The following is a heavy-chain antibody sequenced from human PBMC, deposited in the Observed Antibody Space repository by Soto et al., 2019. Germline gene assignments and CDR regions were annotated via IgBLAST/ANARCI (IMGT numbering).Heavy chain of an antibody. D-gene: IGHD2-2*01. CDR1: GFTFSSYG. V-gene: IGHV3-33*01. Sequence: QVQLVESGGGVVQPGRSLRLSCAASGFTFSSYGMHWVRQAPGKGLEWVAVIWYDGSNKYYADSVKGRFTISKDNSKNTLYLQMTSLRAEDTAVYYCARDYLVVAQRVIDYLGQGTLVTVSS. CDR2: IWYDGSNK. J-gene: IGHJ4*02. CDR3: ARDYLVVAQRVIDY.